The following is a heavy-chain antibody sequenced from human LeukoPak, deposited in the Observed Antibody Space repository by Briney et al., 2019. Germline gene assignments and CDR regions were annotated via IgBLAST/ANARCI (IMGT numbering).Heavy chain of an antibody. CDR2: IYYSGST. V-gene: IGHV4-59*08. D-gene: IGHD2-2*01. J-gene: IGHJ5*02. CDR1: GGSISSYY. Sequence: SETLSLTCTVSGGSISSYYWSWIRQPPGKGLEWIGYIYYSGSTNYNPSLKSRVTISVDTSKNQFSLKLSSVTAADTAVYYCARRYCSSTSCYAGGGWFDPWGQGTLVTVSS. CDR3: ARRYCSSTSCYAGGGWFDP.